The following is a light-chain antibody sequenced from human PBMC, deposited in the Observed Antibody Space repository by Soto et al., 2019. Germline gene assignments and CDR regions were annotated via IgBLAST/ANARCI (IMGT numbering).Light chain of an antibody. CDR2: AAA. J-gene: IGKJ2*01. Sequence: IQMTQSPSSLSASVGDRVNITCRAIQDIGNDVGWYQQKPGKAPKLLIFAAATLQSGVPLSFSGRGSGTDFTLTISSVLPEDSAIYFCLQDYATPYTFGQGTNLEIK. V-gene: IGKV1-6*01. CDR3: LQDYATPYT. CDR1: QDIGND.